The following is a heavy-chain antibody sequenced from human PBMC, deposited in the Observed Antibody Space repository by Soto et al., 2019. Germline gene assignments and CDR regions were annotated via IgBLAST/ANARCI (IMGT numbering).Heavy chain of an antibody. J-gene: IGHJ4*02. CDR3: AKAGNYYDSSGSRVGYFDY. CDR2: ISYDGSNK. CDR1: GCTFSSYG. Sequence: GGSLRLSWAASGCTFSSYGMLWVRQAPGKGLEWVAVISYDGSNKYYADSVKGRFTISRDNSKNTLYLQMNSLRAEDTAVYYCAKAGNYYDSSGSRVGYFDYWGQGTLVTVSS. D-gene: IGHD3-22*01. V-gene: IGHV3-30*18.